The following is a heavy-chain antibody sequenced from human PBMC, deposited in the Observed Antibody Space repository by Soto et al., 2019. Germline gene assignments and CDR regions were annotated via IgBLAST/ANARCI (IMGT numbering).Heavy chain of an antibody. Sequence: GGSLRLSCVASGFTFSSYAMHWVRQAPGKGLEWVAVISYDGGNKYYADSVKGRFTISRDNSKNTLYLQMNSLRAEDTAVYYCARDRGFSSSWYWFDPWGQGTLVTVSS. CDR1: GFTFSSYA. J-gene: IGHJ5*02. CDR3: ARDRGFSSSWYWFDP. D-gene: IGHD6-13*01. CDR2: ISYDGGNK. V-gene: IGHV3-30-3*01.